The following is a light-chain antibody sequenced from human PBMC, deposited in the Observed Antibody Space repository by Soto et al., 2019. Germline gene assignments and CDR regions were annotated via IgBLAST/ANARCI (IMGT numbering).Light chain of an antibody. CDR2: DAS. J-gene: IGKJ4*01. CDR3: QQYKNWLALT. V-gene: IGKV3D-15*01. Sequence: EIVLTQSPGTLSLSPGERATLSCRASRSVSSYLAWYQQKPGQAPRLLIYDASNRATGIPARFSGSGSGTDFTLTISSLQSEDSAVYYCQQYKNWLALTFGGGTKVDIK. CDR1: RSVSSY.